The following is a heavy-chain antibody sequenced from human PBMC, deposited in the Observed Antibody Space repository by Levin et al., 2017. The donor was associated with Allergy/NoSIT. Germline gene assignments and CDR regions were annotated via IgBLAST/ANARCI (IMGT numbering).Heavy chain of an antibody. V-gene: IGHV4-59*08. CDR2: IYFSGGP. CDR3: ARHLPLYTRASNWNDIGPSDV. D-gene: IGHD1-20*01. J-gene: IGHJ3*01. Sequence: SQTLSLTCPVSRGSVSPPFWSWMRQPPGKGLEWIGFIYFSGGPTYHPSLKSRVTISVDTSKNRISLDLTSVTAADTAVYYCARHLPLYTRASNWNDIGPSDVRGPGTMVTVAS. CDR1: RGSVSPPF.